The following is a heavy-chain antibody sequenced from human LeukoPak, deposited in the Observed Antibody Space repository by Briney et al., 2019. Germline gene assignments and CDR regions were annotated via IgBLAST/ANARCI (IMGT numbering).Heavy chain of an antibody. Sequence: GASLRLSCAASGFTFSSYAMSWVRQAPGKGLEWVSAISGSGGSTYYADSVKGRFTISGDNSKNTLYLQMNSLRAEDTAVYYCAKESGYSSSWRLSWFDPWGQGTLVTVSS. V-gene: IGHV3-23*01. CDR2: ISGSGGST. D-gene: IGHD6-13*01. CDR1: GFTFSSYA. J-gene: IGHJ5*02. CDR3: AKESGYSSSWRLSWFDP.